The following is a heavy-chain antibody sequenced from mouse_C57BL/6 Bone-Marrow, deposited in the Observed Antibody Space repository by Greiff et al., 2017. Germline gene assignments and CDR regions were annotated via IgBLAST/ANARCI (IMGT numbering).Heavy chain of an antibody. J-gene: IGHJ4*01. D-gene: IGHD3-2*02. V-gene: IGHV1-82*01. CDR2: IYPGDGDT. CDR1: GYAFSSSW. CDR3: ARELRLRMDD. Sequence: QVQLKESGPELVKPGASVKISCKASGYAFSSSWMNWVKQRPGKGLEWIGRIYPGDGDTNYNGKFKGKATLTADKSSSTAYMQLSSLTSEDSAVYFCARELRLRMDDWGKGTSVTVSS.